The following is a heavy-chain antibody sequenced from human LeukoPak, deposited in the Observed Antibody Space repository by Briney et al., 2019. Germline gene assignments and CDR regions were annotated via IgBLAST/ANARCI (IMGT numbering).Heavy chain of an antibody. J-gene: IGHJ3*02. D-gene: IGHD2-2*01. CDR2: IRYDGSNK. Sequence: GGSLRLSCAASGFTFSSYGMHWVRQAPGKGLEWVAFIRYDGSNKYYADSVKGRFTISRDNSKNTLYLQMNSLRAEDTAVYYCAKDRASSTRVKSDAFDIWGQGTMVTVSS. CDR3: AKDRASSTRVKSDAFDI. CDR1: GFTFSSYG. V-gene: IGHV3-30*02.